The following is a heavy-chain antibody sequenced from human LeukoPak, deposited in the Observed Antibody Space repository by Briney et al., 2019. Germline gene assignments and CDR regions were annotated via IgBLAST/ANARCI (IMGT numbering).Heavy chain of an antibody. CDR2: TSYDGGNK. V-gene: IGHV3-30*04. CDR1: GFTFSSYA. Sequence: PGGSLRLSCAPSGFTFSSYAIHWVRQAPGKGLEWVAVTSYDGGNKYYGDSVKGRFTISRDNFKSTLYLEVSSLRAEDTAVYYCARGGYFDILTGYYQTQYYYPMDVWGRGTTVTVSS. J-gene: IGHJ6*02. CDR3: ARGGYFDILTGYYQTQYYYPMDV. D-gene: IGHD3-9*01.